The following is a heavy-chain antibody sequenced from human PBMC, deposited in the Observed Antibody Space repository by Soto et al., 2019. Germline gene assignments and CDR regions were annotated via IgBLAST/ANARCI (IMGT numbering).Heavy chain of an antibody. CDR2: IYYSGST. J-gene: IGHJ4*02. CDR1: GISVSTSDYY. CDR3: AGFVVPASRNSDFDY. D-gene: IGHD2-15*01. Sequence: TLSLTCTVSGISVSTSDYYWGWVRQPPGKGLDWIGNIYYSGSTFYNPSLRSRVTISVDTSKNQFSLKLNSVTAADTAVYFCAGFVVPASRNSDFDYWGQGTLVTVS. V-gene: IGHV4-39*01.